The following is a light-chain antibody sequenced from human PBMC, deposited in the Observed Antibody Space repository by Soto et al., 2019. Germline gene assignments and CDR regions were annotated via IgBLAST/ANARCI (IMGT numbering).Light chain of an antibody. CDR1: QSISTW. CDR3: QQYDSLPFT. V-gene: IGKV1-5*01. Sequence: DIQMTQSPSTLSASVGDRVTITCRASQSISTWLAWYQQKPGKVPKLLTYDASDLETGVPSRFSGSGSGTDFTFTISNLQPEDFATYYCQQYDSLPFTFGPGTKVDFK. J-gene: IGKJ3*01. CDR2: DAS.